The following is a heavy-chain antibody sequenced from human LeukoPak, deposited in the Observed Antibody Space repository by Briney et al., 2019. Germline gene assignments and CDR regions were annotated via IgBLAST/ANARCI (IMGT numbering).Heavy chain of an antibody. J-gene: IGHJ4*02. CDR1: GFTFSDYY. CDR2: ISSSSSYT. D-gene: IGHD6-6*01. CDR3: ARVGRARPLHY. V-gene: IGHV3-11*06. Sequence: GGSLRLSCAASGFTFSDYYMSWIRQAPGKGLEWVSYISSSSSYTNYADSVKGRFTISRDNAKNSLYLQMNSLRAEDTAVYYCARVGRARPLHYWGQGTLVTVSS.